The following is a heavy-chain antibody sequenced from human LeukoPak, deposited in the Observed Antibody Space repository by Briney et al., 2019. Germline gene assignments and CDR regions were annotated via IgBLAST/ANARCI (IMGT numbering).Heavy chain of an antibody. Sequence: GGSLRLSCAASGFTFSSYSMTWVRQAPGKGLELVSSISSSSSYIYYADSVKGRFTISRDNAKNSLYLQMNSLRAEDTAVYYCARGHSSGWYYFDYWGQGTLVTVSS. CDR2: ISSSSSYI. J-gene: IGHJ4*02. CDR3: ARGHSSGWYYFDY. D-gene: IGHD6-19*01. CDR1: GFTFSSYS. V-gene: IGHV3-21*01.